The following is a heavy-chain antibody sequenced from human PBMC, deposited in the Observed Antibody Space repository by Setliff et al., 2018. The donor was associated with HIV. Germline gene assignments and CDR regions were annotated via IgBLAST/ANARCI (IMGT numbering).Heavy chain of an antibody. CDR1: GGTFSSYA. V-gene: IGHV1-69*13. CDR2: IIPIFGTS. Sequence: ASVKVSCKASGGTFSSYAISWVRQAPGQGLEWMGGIIPIFGTSNHAQKFQGRVTITADESTSTAYMELSSLRSEDTAVYYCAREGVSLWFGELPSSYYMDVWGKGNPGHRLL. D-gene: IGHD3-10*01. CDR3: AREGVSLWFGELPSSYYMDV. J-gene: IGHJ6*03.